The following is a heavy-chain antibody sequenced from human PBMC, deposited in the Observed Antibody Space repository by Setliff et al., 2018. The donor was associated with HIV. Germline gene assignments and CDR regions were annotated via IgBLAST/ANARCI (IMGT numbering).Heavy chain of an antibody. J-gene: IGHJ4*02. V-gene: IGHV4-4*02. CDR3: ARRRHNNDFWSGYPEGTVDY. D-gene: IGHD3-3*01. CDR1: GGSISSRNW. Sequence: EPLSLTCAVSGGSISSRNWWSWVRQPPGKGLEWIGEIYHSGSTDYNPSLKTRVTISIDKAKNQFSLKLSSVTAADTAVYYCARRRHNNDFWSGYPEGTVDYWGQVTLVTVSS. CDR2: IYHSGST.